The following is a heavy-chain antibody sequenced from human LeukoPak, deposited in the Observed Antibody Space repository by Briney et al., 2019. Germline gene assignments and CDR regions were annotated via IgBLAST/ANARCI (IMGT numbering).Heavy chain of an antibody. J-gene: IGHJ6*03. CDR1: GYTFTSYG. CDR2: ISAYNGNT. CDR3: ARVVKQQWLVGGWYYYYYMDV. D-gene: IGHD6-19*01. V-gene: IGHV1-18*01. Sequence: ASVKVSCKASGYTFTSYGISWVRQAPGQGLEWMGWISAYNGNTNYAQKLQGRVTMTTDTSTSTAYMELRSLRSDDTAVYYCARVVKQQWLVGGWYYYYYMDVWGKGTTVTVSS.